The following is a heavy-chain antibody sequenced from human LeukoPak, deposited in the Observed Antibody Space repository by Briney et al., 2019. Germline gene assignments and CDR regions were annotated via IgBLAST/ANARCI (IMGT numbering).Heavy chain of an antibody. CDR3: VRGYDTTGFFSY. CDR1: GYTFTSIT. CDR2: INTNTGNP. V-gene: IGHV7-4-1*02. D-gene: IGHD3-22*01. Sequence: AASVKVSCKTSGYTFTSITINWVRQAPGQGLEWMGWINTNTGNPTYAQGFTGRFVFSSDTSVSTAFPQTSSLKAEDTAIYYCVRGYDTTGFFSYWGQGTLVTVSS. J-gene: IGHJ4*02.